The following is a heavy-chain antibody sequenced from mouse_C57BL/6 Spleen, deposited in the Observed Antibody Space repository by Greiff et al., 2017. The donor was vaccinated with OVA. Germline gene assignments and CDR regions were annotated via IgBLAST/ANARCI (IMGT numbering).Heavy chain of an antibody. CDR2: INPNNGGT. Sequence: EVQLHQSGPELVKPGASVKISCKASGYTFTDYYMNWVKQSHGKSLEWIGDINPNNGGTSYNQKFKGKATLTVDKSSSTAYMELRSLTSEDSAVYYCARVPFYYGNHLDYWGQGTTLTVSS. D-gene: IGHD2-1*01. CDR3: ARVPFYYGNHLDY. V-gene: IGHV1-26*01. J-gene: IGHJ2*01. CDR1: GYTFTDYY.